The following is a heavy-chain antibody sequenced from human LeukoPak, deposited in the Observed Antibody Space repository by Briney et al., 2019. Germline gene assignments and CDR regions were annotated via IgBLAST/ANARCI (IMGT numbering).Heavy chain of an antibody. D-gene: IGHD3-10*01. CDR3: ARDSTRGVLYDY. CDR1: GFPFSSYW. V-gene: IGHV3-7*01. Sequence: PGGSLRLSCAVSGFPFSSYWMSWVRQAPGKGLEWVANIKEDGSQKNYMDSLKGRFTVSRDNAKNSLYLQMNSLRVEGTAVYYCARDSTRGVLYDYWGQGTLVTVSS. CDR2: IKEDGSQK. J-gene: IGHJ4*02.